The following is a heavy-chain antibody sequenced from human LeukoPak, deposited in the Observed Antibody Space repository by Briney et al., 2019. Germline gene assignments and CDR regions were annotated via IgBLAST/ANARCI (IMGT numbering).Heavy chain of an antibody. D-gene: IGHD1-26*01. CDR3: ARDSGSYGHNWFDP. J-gene: IGHJ5*02. CDR2: TYYRSKWYN. Sequence: SQTLSLTCAISGDSVSSNSAAWNWISQSPASGLEWLGRTYYRSKWYNDYAVSVKSRITINPDTSKNQFSLQLNSVTPEDTAVYYCARDSGSYGHNWFDPWGQGTLVTVSS. V-gene: IGHV6-1*01. CDR1: GDSVSSNSAA.